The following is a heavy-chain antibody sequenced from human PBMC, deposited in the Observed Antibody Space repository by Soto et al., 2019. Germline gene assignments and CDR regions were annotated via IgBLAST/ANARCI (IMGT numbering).Heavy chain of an antibody. D-gene: IGHD2-2*01. CDR2: ISHDGSYK. J-gene: IGHJ3*02. Sequence: GGSLRLSCVASGFSIRNYVMHWVRQAPGKGLEWLTVISHDGSYKNYADSVKGRFTVSRDDSKNTLFLQMNSLRANDTALYYCATTAAHDAFDIWGQGTMVTVSS. CDR3: ATTAAHDAFDI. V-gene: IGHV3-30*03. CDR1: GFSIRNYV.